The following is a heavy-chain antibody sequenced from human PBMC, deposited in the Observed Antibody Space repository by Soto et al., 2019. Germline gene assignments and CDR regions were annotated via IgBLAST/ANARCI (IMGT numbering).Heavy chain of an antibody. CDR1: GFTFSSYG. J-gene: IGHJ4*02. V-gene: IGHV3-33*01. Sequence: GGSLRLSCAASGFTFSSYGMHWVRQAPGKGLEWVASIWHDGGNKFYAESVKGRFTISRDNSKNTLYLQMTSLSAEDTAMYYCARDGDVNTGFGKDYWGQGTLVTVSS. D-gene: IGHD3-16*01. CDR2: IWHDGGNK. CDR3: ARDGDVNTGFGKDY.